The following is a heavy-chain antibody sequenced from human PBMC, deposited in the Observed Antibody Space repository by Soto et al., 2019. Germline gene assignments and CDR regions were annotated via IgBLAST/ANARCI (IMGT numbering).Heavy chain of an antibody. CDR3: ARTPDI. Sequence: PSETLSLTCAVSGVSIRRGGYSWSWIRQPPGKGMEWIGNIYHSWSTYYNPSLKSRVTISVDSSKNQFSLKLSSVTAADTAVYYCARTPDIWGQGTMVT. CDR2: IYHSWST. J-gene: IGHJ3*02. V-gene: IGHV4-30-2*01. CDR1: GVSIRRGGYS.